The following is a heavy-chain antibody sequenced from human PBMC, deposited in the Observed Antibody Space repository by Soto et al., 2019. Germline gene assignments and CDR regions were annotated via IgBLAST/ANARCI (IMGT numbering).Heavy chain of an antibody. CDR2: INPSGGSA. V-gene: IGHV1-46*02. CDR1: GNTFNTDY. CDR3: ARGQIGRLRGLDY. Sequence: QVQLVQSGAEVKNPGASVKVSCKASGNTFNTDYMHWVRQAPGQGLEWMGIINPSGGSASYAQKFQGRVTMTRDTSTSTVNMELSSLRYDDTAVYYCARGQIGRLRGLDYWGQGTLLTVSS. J-gene: IGHJ4*02. D-gene: IGHD3-10*01.